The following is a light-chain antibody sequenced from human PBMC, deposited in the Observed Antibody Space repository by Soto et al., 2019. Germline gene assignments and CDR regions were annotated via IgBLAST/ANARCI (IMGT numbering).Light chain of an antibody. J-gene: IGLJ1*01. Sequence: QSALTQPASVAGSPGQSITISCTGTSSDVGGYNYVSWYQHHPGKAPKLIIYEVSHRPSGASNHFSGYKSGNTASLTISGLQAEDEADYYCSSYTSTSTPCVFGTGTKVTVL. V-gene: IGLV2-14*01. CDR3: SSYTSTSTPCV. CDR2: EVS. CDR1: SSDVGGYNY.